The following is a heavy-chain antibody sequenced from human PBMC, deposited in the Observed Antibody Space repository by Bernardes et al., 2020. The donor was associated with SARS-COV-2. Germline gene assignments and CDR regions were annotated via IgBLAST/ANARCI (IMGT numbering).Heavy chain of an antibody. CDR3: AREAVVGATFDY. CDR2: IYHSGST. CDR1: GGSLSSNNW. J-gene: IGHJ2*01. V-gene: IGHV4-4*02. D-gene: IGHD1-26*01. Sequence: SETLSLTRAVSGGSLSSNNWWNWVRQPPGKGLEWIGEIYHSGSTNYNPSLKSRVTISVDKSKNQFSLKLSSVTAADTAVYYCAREAVVGATFDYWGRGTLVTVSS.